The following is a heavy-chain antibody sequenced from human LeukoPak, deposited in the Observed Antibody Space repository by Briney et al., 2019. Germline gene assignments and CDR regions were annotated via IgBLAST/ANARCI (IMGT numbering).Heavy chain of an antibody. D-gene: IGHD5-24*01. CDR2: IDYSGRST. CDR1: GFTFRDHE. J-gene: IGHJ4*02. CDR3: ARGDGFHHFDY. V-gene: IGHV3-48*03. Sequence: GGSLRLSCAASGFTFRDHEMNWVRQAPGKGLEWVSFIDYSGRSTYYADSVKGRFTISRDNSKSTLYLQMNSLRAEDTAVYYCARGDGFHHFDYWGQGALVTVSS.